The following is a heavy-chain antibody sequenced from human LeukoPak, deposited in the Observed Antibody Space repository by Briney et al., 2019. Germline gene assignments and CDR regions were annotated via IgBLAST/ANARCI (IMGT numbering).Heavy chain of an antibody. V-gene: IGHV4-34*01. Sequence: PSETLSLTCAVYGGSFSGYYWSWIRQPPGKGLEWIGEINHSGSTNYNPSLKSRVTISVDTSKNQFSLKLSSVTAADTAVYYCARTVLWFPYGGVDPWGQGTLVTVSS. CDR2: INHSGST. CDR3: ARTVLWFPYGGVDP. J-gene: IGHJ5*02. CDR1: GGSFSGYY. D-gene: IGHD3-10*01.